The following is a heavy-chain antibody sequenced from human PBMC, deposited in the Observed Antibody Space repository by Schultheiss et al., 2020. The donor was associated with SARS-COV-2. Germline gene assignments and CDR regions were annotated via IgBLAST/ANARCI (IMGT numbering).Heavy chain of an antibody. CDR2: INHGEGT. J-gene: IGHJ6*02. Sequence: SETLSLTCAVYGGSFSGDYWSWIRQPPGKGLEWIGEINHGEGTNYNPSLKSRVTISVDTSKNQFSLKLSSVTAEDTAVYYCASCGASCHYYGMDVWGQGTTVTVSS. CDR3: ASCGASCHYYGMDV. CDR1: GGSFSGDY. V-gene: IGHV4-34*01. D-gene: IGHD2-2*01.